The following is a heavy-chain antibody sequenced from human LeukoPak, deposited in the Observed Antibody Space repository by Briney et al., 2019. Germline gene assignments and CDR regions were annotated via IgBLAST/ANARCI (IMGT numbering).Heavy chain of an antibody. CDR2: IYSGGST. Sequence: PGGSLRLSCAASGFTVSSNYMSWVRQAPGKGLECVSVIYSGGSTYYADSVKGRFTISRDNSKNTLYLQMNSLRAEDTAVYYCARAARYSSSWYWFDPWGQGTLVTVSS. D-gene: IGHD6-13*01. CDR3: ARAARYSSSWYWFDP. CDR1: GFTVSSNY. J-gene: IGHJ5*02. V-gene: IGHV3-53*01.